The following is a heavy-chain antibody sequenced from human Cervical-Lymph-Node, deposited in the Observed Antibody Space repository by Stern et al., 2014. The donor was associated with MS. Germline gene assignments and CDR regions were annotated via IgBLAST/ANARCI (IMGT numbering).Heavy chain of an antibody. V-gene: IGHV1-2*02. D-gene: IGHD3-10*01. Sequence: QVQLVQSGAELMKPGASVTVSCKASGYTFTGYYIHWVRQAPGQGLEWMGWMNPNSGGTTHAQNFSGRGTMLMDTAIRNTAMNPNSGGKKYAQNLQGRVTMTRDTSISTAYMELSGLRSDDTAVYYCARDLAGDGDLYLDYWGQGTLVTVSS. CDR2: MNPNSGGT. J-gene: IGHJ4*02. CDR1: GYTFTGYY. CDR3: RVTMTRDTSISTAYMELSGLRSDDTAVYYCARDLAGDGDLYLDY.